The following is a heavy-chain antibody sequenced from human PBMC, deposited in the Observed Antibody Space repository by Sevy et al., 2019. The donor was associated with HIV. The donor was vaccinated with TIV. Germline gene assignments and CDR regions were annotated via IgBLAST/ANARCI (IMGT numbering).Heavy chain of an antibody. CDR3: ARDKVDEEQWLVGYFDY. D-gene: IGHD6-19*01. CDR2: ISAYNGNT. V-gene: IGHV1-18*01. J-gene: IGHJ4*02. CDR1: GYTFTSYG. Sequence: ASVKVSCKASGYTFTSYGISWVRQAPGQGLEWMGWISAYNGNTNYAQKLQGRVTMTTDTSTSTAYMELRSLRSDDTAVYHCARDKVDEEQWLVGYFDYWGQGTLVTVSS.